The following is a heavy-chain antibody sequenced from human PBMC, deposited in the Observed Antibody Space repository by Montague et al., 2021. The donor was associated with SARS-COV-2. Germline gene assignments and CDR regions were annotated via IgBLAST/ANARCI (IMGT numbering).Heavy chain of an antibody. V-gene: IGHV4-34*01. CDR2: INHSGST. D-gene: IGHD2-21*02. J-gene: IGHJ5*02. CDR1: GGSFSDYY. Sequence: SETLSLTCAAYGGSFSDYYWSWIRQPPGTGLEWIGEINHSGSTNYNPSLTRRVTISVDTSKNQFSLKLSSVTAADTAVYCCARGARVVTALGVLRTSLSSGFDTWGQGTLVTVSS. CDR3: ARGARVVTALGVLRTSLSSGFDT.